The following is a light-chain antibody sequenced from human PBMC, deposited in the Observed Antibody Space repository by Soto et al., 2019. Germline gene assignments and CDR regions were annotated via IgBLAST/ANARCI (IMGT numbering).Light chain of an antibody. CDR3: SSYTSSSTVV. CDR1: SSDIGGYKY. J-gene: IGLJ2*01. Sequence: QSALTQPASVSGSPGQSITIPCTGTSSDIGGYKYVSWYQQHPGKAPKLMIYEVSNRPSGVSNRFSGSKSGNTASLTISGLQAEDEAVYYCSSYTSSSTVVFGGGTKLTVL. V-gene: IGLV2-14*01. CDR2: EVS.